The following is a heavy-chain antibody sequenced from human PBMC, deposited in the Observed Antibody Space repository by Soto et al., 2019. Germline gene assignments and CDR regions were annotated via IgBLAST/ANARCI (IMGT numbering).Heavy chain of an antibody. Sequence: GGSLRLSCEASGFSFSSFAMNWVRQAPGRGLEWVSYISDDGASIYYADSLKGRFTISRDNAKNSLSLQMNDLRAEDTAVYYCARENSVQAWLHHFDHWGLGTLVTVSS. CDR2: ISDDGASI. D-gene: IGHD5-18*01. V-gene: IGHV3-48*03. CDR1: GFSFSSFA. J-gene: IGHJ4*02. CDR3: ARENSVQAWLHHFDH.